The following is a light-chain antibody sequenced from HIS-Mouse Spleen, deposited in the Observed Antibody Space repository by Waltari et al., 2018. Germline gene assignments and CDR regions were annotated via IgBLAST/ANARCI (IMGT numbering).Light chain of an antibody. CDR3: YSTDSSGNHRV. J-gene: IGLJ2*01. Sequence: SYELTQPPSVSVSPGPTARITCPGDALPKKYAYWYQRKSGQAPVLVIYEDSKRPSGIPERFSGSSSGTMATLTISGAQVEDEADYYCYSTDSSGNHRVFGGGTKLTVL. CDR2: EDS. CDR1: ALPKKY. V-gene: IGLV3-10*01.